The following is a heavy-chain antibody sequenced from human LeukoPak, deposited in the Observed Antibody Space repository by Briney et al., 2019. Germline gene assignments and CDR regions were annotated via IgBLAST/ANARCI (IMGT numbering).Heavy chain of an antibody. D-gene: IGHD2-2*02. J-gene: IGHJ3*02. CDR1: GFTVSSNY. CDR3: ARYCSSTSCDSPDAFDI. CDR2: IYSGGST. V-gene: IGHV3-53*01. Sequence: GGSLRLSCAASGFTVSSNYMSGVRQAPGKGLEWVSVIYSGGSTYYADSVKGRFTISRDNSRNTLYLQMNSLRAEDTAVYYCARYCSSTSCDSPDAFDIWGQGTMVTVSS.